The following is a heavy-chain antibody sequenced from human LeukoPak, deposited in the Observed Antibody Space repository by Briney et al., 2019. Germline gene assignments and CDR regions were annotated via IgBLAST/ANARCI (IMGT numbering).Heavy chain of an antibody. J-gene: IGHJ4*02. Sequence: GGSLRLSCAASGCTVSSNYVSWVRQVPGKGLEWVGRIKSKTDGGTTDYAAPVKGRFTISRDDSKNTLYLQMNSLKTEDTAVYYCTTEVWSGYYTDYWGQGTLVTVVS. CDR2: IKSKTDGGTT. V-gene: IGHV3-15*01. CDR3: TTEVWSGYYTDY. CDR1: GCTVSSNY. D-gene: IGHD3-3*01.